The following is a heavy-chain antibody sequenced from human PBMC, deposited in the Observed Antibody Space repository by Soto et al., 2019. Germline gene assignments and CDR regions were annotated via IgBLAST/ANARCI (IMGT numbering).Heavy chain of an antibody. J-gene: IGHJ4*02. CDR1: GFTFSSYA. CDR3: ANSDIDYSSSPLDY. Sequence: PGGSLRLSCAASGFTFSSYAMSWVRQAPGKGLEWVSAISGSGGSTYYADSVKGRFTISRDNSKNTLYLQMNSLRAEDTAVYYCANSDIDYSSSPLDYWGQGALVTVSS. D-gene: IGHD6-6*01. V-gene: IGHV3-23*01. CDR2: ISGSGGST.